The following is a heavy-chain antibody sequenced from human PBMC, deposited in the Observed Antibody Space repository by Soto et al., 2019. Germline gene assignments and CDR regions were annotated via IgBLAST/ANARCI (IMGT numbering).Heavy chain of an antibody. CDR3: ARAGVVADRPKFYAGLDV. D-gene: IGHD6-6*01. CDR1: GFDFGSSA. J-gene: IGHJ6*02. V-gene: IGHV3-21*02. Sequence: EGQLVESGGGLVKPGGSLRLSCVGSGFDFGSSAMTWVRQAPGKGLEWVASISSSGTYIDYADSVKGRFTTSRDNANNLLFLQMTSLRGDDTAVYYCARAGVVADRPKFYAGLDVWGQGTTVSVSS. CDR2: ISSSGTYI.